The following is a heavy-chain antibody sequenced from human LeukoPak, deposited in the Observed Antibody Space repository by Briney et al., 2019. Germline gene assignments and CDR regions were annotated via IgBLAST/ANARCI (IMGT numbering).Heavy chain of an antibody. Sequence: SQTLSLTCAISGDSVSRNSAAWNWIRQSPSRGLEWLRRTYYRSKWYNDYAVSVESRITINPDPSKNQFSLQLNSVTPEDTAVYYCARADGDRDGYNFWFDPWGQGTLVTVSS. J-gene: IGHJ5*02. D-gene: IGHD5-24*01. CDR2: TYYRSKWYN. V-gene: IGHV6-1*01. CDR1: GDSVSRNSAA. CDR3: ARADGDRDGYNFWFDP.